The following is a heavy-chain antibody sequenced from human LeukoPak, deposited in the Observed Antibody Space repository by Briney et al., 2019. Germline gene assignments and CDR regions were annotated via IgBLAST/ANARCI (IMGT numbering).Heavy chain of an antibody. CDR1: GGTFSSYA. Sequence: GASVKVSCKASGGTFSSYAISWVRQAPGQGLEWMGGIIPIFGTANYAQKFQGRVTITADKSTSTAYMELSSLRSEDTAVYYCGVSSGSYSRDAFDIWGQGTMVTVSS. J-gene: IGHJ3*02. V-gene: IGHV1-69*06. CDR2: IIPIFGTA. CDR3: GVSSGSYSRDAFDI. D-gene: IGHD3-10*01.